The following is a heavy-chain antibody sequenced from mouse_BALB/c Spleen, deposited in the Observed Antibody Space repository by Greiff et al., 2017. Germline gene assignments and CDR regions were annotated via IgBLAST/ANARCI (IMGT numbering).Heavy chain of an antibody. CDR3: ARALRLYYAMDY. J-gene: IGHJ4*01. CDR1: GFTFSDYY. CDR2: ISDGGSYT. Sequence: EVKVVESGGGLVKPGGSLKLSCAASGFTFSDYYMYWVRQTPEKRLEWVATISDGGSYTYYPDSVKGRFTISRDNAKNNLYLQMSSLKSEDTAMYYCARALRLYYAMDYWGQGTSVTVSS. V-gene: IGHV5-4*02. D-gene: IGHD1-2*01.